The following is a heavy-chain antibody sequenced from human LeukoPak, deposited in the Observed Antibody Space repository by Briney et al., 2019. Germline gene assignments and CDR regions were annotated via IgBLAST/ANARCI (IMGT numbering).Heavy chain of an antibody. CDR1: GFTFSSYG. CDR3: AKSGTTMRYYYMDV. CDR2: ISGSGGST. V-gene: IGHV3-23*01. D-gene: IGHD1-1*01. Sequence: PGGSLRLSCAASGFTFSSYGMSWVRQAPGKVLEWVSAISGSGGSTYYADSVKGRFTISRDNSKNTLYLQMNSLRAEDTAVYYCAKSGTTMRYYYMDVWGKGTTVTISS. J-gene: IGHJ6*03.